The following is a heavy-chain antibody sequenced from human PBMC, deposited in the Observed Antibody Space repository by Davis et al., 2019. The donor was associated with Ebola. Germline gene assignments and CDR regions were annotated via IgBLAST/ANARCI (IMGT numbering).Heavy chain of an antibody. CDR1: VITFSSYA. Sequence: GESLKISCTDSVITFSSYAMTWVRQAPGKGLVWVSRINSDGSSTSYADSVKGRFTISRDNAKNTLYLQMNSLRAEDTALYYCVKDRSGGLGGYLFGMDVWGKGTSVTVSS. J-gene: IGHJ6*04. V-gene: IGHV3-74*01. D-gene: IGHD3-22*01. CDR2: INSDGSST. CDR3: VKDRSGGLGGYLFGMDV.